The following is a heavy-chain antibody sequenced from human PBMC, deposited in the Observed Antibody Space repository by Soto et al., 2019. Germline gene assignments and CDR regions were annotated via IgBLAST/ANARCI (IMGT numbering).Heavy chain of an antibody. Sequence: GGSLRLSCTASGFTVGDYAMSWVRQAPGKGLEWVGFIRSKAYGGTTEYAASVKGRFTISRDDSKSIAYLQMNSLKTEDTAVYYCTRAKSEGAKCFDYWGQGTLVTVSS. V-gene: IGHV3-49*04. CDR1: GFTVGDYA. D-gene: IGHD1-26*01. CDR3: TRAKSEGAKCFDY. CDR2: IRSKAYGGTT. J-gene: IGHJ4*02.